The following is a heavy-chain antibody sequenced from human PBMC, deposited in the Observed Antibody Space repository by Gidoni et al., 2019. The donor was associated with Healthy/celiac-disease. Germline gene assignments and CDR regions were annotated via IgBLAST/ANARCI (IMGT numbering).Heavy chain of an antibody. Sequence: EVQLVESGGGLVQPGGSLHLSCQASGFTFSGSGMHWVRQASGKGLEWVGRIRSKANSYATAYAASVKGRFTISRDDSKNTAYLQMNSLKTEDTAVYYCTSGYGDVAGAFDIWGQGTMVTVSS. D-gene: IGHD4-17*01. CDR1: GFTFSGSG. CDR2: IRSKANSYAT. J-gene: IGHJ3*02. V-gene: IGHV3-73*02. CDR3: TSGYGDVAGAFDI.